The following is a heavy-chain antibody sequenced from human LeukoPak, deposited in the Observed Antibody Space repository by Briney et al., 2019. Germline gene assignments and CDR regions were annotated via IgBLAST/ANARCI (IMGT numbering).Heavy chain of an antibody. J-gene: IGHJ4*02. CDR1: GFTFSSYA. CDR2: ISGSGGST. CDR3: AKEGSDSGSYSDY. D-gene: IGHD1-26*01. Sequence: PGGSLRLSRAASGFTFSSYAMGWVRQAPGKGLEWVSAISGSGGSTYYADSVKGRFTISRDNSKNTLYLQMNSLRAEDTAVYYCAKEGSDSGSYSDYWGQGTLVTVSS. V-gene: IGHV3-23*01.